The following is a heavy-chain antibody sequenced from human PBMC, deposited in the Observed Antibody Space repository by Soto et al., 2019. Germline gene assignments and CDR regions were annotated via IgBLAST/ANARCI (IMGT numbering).Heavy chain of an antibody. CDR3: ARTRNGGVADSFDS. Sequence: QVQLVESGGGEVQPGGSLRLSCAASGFTFSRYAIHWVRLTPGRGLEWVLAISRDGSYIYYTDSVKGRFTVSRDNSKNTVFVQMNRLIPDDTALYFCARTRNGGVADSFDSWGQGTRFTVSS. D-gene: IGHD3-3*01. J-gene: IGHJ5*01. V-gene: IGHV3-30*04. CDR1: GFTFSRYA. CDR2: ISRDGSYI.